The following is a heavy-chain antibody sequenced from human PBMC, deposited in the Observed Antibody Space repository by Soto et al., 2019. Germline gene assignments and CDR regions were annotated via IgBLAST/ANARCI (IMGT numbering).Heavy chain of an antibody. D-gene: IGHD1-1*01. J-gene: IGHJ3*02. CDR1: GYTLTELS. CDR3: ATTGRYNWNDGPDAFDI. CDR2: FDPEDGET. V-gene: IGHV1-24*01. Sequence: GASVKVSCKVSGYTLTELSMHWVRQAPGKGLEWMGGFDPEDGETIYAQKFQGRVTMTEDTSTDTAYMELSSLRSEDTAVYYCATTGRYNWNDGPDAFDIWGQGTMVTVSS.